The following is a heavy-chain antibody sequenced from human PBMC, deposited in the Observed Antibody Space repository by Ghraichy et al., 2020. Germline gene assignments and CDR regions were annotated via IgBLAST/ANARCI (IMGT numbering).Heavy chain of an antibody. Sequence: SETLSLTCTVSGGSISSSSYYWGWIRQPPGKGLEWIGSIYYSGSTYYNPSLKSRVTISVDTSKNQFSLKLSSVTAADTAVYYCARAVAGHFDYWGQGTLVTVSS. J-gene: IGHJ4*02. CDR3: ARAVAGHFDY. V-gene: IGHV4-39*01. CDR1: GGSISSSSYY. D-gene: IGHD6-19*01. CDR2: IYYSGST.